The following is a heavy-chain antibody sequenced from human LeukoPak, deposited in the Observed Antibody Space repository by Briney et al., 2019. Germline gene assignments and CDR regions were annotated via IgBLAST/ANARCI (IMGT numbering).Heavy chain of an antibody. D-gene: IGHD3-22*01. Sequence: SETLSLTCTVSGGSISSYYWGWIRQPPGKGLEWIAYIYYSGSTNYNPSLKSRVTISVDTSKNQFSLKLSSVTAADTAVYYCARVGENYYDSSPDAFDIWGQGTMVTVSS. V-gene: IGHV4-59*01. J-gene: IGHJ3*02. CDR2: IYYSGST. CDR1: GGSISSYY. CDR3: ARVGENYYDSSPDAFDI.